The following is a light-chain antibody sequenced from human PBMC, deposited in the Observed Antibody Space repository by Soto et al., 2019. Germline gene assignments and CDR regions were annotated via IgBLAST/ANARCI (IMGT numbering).Light chain of an antibody. CDR1: QTVSSS. V-gene: IGKV3D-15*01. J-gene: IGKJ1*01. CDR3: QQYNNWPRT. CDR2: GAS. Sequence: PGQRVPLSCRASQTVSSSSLTWCQQKTGQAPGLLIYGASTRATAIPARFSGSGYGTDFNLTISSLQSEDFAVYYCQQYNNWPRTFGQGTKVDIK.